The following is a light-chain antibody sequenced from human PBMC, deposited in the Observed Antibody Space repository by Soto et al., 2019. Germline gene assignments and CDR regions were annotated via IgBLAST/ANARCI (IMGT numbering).Light chain of an antibody. CDR3: CSYAGRSTWDVV. CDR1: SSDVGGSGL. Sequence: QSALTQPASVSGSPGQSITISCTGTSSDVGGSGLVSWYQFHPGKAPKLLIFEGFKRPSGVSNRFSGSKSGSTASLTISGLQAEDEADYYCCSYAGRSTWDVVFGGGTMVTVL. J-gene: IGLJ2*01. V-gene: IGLV2-23*01. CDR2: EGF.